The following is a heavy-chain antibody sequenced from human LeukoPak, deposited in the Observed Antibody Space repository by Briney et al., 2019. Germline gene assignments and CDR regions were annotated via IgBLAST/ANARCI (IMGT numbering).Heavy chain of an antibody. CDR2: ISAYNGNT. Sequence: ASVKVSCKASGYTFTSYGISWVRQAPGQGLEWMGWISAYNGNTNYAQKLQGRVTMTTDTSTSTAYMELRSLRSDNTAVYYCARGYCSSTSCHPFDYWGQGTLVTVSS. D-gene: IGHD2-2*01. CDR1: GYTFTSYG. CDR3: ARGYCSSTSCHPFDY. V-gene: IGHV1-18*01. J-gene: IGHJ4*02.